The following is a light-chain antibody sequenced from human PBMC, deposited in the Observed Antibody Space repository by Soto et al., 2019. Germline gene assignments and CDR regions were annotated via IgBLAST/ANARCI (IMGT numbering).Light chain of an antibody. CDR2: EVS. V-gene: IGLV2-14*02. CDR1: TSDVGSYNL. Sequence: QSVLTQPASVSGSPGQSITISCTGTTSDVGSYNLVSWYQQHPGKAPKLIIYEVSERPSGVPDRFSGSKSGTSASLAISGLQSEDEADYYCAAWDDSLHVIFGGGTKLTVL. CDR3: AAWDDSLHVI. J-gene: IGLJ2*01.